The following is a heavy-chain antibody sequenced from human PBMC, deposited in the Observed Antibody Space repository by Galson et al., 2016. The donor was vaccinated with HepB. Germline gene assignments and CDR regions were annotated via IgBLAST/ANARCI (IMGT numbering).Heavy chain of an antibody. V-gene: IGHV3-15*01. D-gene: IGHD3-22*01. CDR2: IKSKTSGGTA. Sequence: SLRLSCAASGFTFSKARMSWFRQAPGKGLEWVGRIKSKTSGGTADYAAPVKGRFTISRDDSKNSLSLQMNSLKTEDTAVYYCTTGSVDDIIPVVVTAAEDHWGQGTLVTVSS. CDR1: GFTFSKAR. J-gene: IGHJ4*02. CDR3: TTGSVDDIIPVVVTAAEDH.